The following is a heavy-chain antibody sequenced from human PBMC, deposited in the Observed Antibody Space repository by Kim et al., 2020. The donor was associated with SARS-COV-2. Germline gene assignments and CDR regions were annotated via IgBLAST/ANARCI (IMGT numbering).Heavy chain of an antibody. CDR1: GGPFRGYY. Sequence: SETLSLTCAVYGGPFRGYYWSWIRQPPGKGLEWIGEINHTGSTKYNPSLKSRATISVDTSKIQLSLKLSSVTAADTAVYYCANSKVYETSGSRDTAFDYWGQGTLVTVSS. V-gene: IGHV4-34*01. CDR3: ANSKVYETSGSRDTAFDY. CDR2: INHTGST. D-gene: IGHD3-22*01. J-gene: IGHJ4*02.